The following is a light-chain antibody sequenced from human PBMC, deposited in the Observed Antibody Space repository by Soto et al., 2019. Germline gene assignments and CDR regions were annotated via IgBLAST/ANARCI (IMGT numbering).Light chain of an antibody. J-gene: IGKJ1*01. CDR1: QGISHY. CDR3: QKYNSAPHT. V-gene: IGKV1-27*01. CDR2: AAS. Sequence: DIQMTQSPYSLSASVGDRVTITCRASQGISHYLAWYQQKPGKVPKLLIYAASTLHSGVPSRFSGSGSGTDFTLAISSLQPEDVATYYCQKYNSAPHTFGQGTKVEIK.